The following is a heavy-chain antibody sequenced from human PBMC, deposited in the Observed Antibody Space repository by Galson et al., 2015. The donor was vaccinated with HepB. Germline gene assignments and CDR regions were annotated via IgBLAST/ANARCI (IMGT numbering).Heavy chain of an antibody. Sequence: SLRLSCAASGFTLSSYWMIWAHQAPGKGLEWVANIKQDGSENYYVDSVKGRFTIFRDNGKNSLYLQMNSLRAEDTAVYYCARYYDGSGPLDAFDIWGQGTMVTVSS. D-gene: IGHD3-22*01. J-gene: IGHJ3*02. CDR2: IKQDGSEN. V-gene: IGHV3-7*03. CDR3: ARYYDGSGPLDAFDI. CDR1: GFTLSSYW.